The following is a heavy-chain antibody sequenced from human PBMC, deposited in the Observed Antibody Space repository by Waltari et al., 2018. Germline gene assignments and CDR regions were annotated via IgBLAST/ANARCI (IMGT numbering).Heavy chain of an antibody. D-gene: IGHD6-19*01. CDR2: ISGSGGST. Sequence: EVQLLESGGGLVQPGGSLRLSCAASGFTFSRYAITWVRPAPGKGLEWVSAISGSGGSTYYADSVKGRFTISRDNSKNTLYLQMNSLRAEDTAVYYCAKGGSAVAGPIDYWGQGTLVTVSS. V-gene: IGHV3-23*01. J-gene: IGHJ4*02. CDR1: GFTFSRYA. CDR3: AKGGSAVAGPIDY.